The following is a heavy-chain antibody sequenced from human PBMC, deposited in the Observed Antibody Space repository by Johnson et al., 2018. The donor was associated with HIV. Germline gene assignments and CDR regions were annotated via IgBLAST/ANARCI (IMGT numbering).Heavy chain of an antibody. J-gene: IGHJ3*02. CDR2: ISGSGGST. CDR1: GFTFSTYA. Sequence: VQLVESGGGVVQPGRSLRLSCAASGFTFSTYAMSWVRQAPGKGLEWVSAISGSGGSTYYADSVKGRFTISRDASTNTLYLQMNSLRAEDTAVYYCAKGPLQWELLQAFDIWGQGTMVTVSS. V-gene: IGHV3-23*04. CDR3: AKGPLQWELLQAFDI. D-gene: IGHD1-26*01.